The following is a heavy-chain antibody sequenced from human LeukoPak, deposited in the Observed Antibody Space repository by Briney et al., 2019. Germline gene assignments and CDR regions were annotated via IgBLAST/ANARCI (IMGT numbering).Heavy chain of an antibody. CDR3: ARLGRGDYSNWFDP. V-gene: IGHV4-30-2*01. J-gene: IGHJ5*02. D-gene: IGHD4-11*01. CDR1: GGSISSGGYS. CDR2: IYHSGRT. Sequence: SQTLSLTCAVPGGSISSGGYSWSWIRQPPGKGLEWIGYIYHSGRTYYHPSLKSRVTISVDRSKDQFSLKLSSVTAADTAVYYCARLGRGDYSNWFDPWGQGTLVTVSS.